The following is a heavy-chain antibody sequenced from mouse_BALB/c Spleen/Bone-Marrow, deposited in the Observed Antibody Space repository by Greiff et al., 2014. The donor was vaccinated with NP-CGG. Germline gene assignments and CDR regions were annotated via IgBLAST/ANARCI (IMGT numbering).Heavy chain of an antibody. V-gene: IGHV1-67*01. CDR2: ISTCSGNT. CDR3: ARGRYDFAY. CDR1: GYTFTDYA. Sequence: VQLQQSGPELVRPGVSVKISCKGSGYTFTDYAMHWVKQSHAKSLEWIGVISTCSGNTNYNQKFKGKATMTVDKSSSTAYMELARLTSEDSAIYYCARGRYDFAYWGQGTLVTVSA. D-gene: IGHD2-3*01. J-gene: IGHJ3*01.